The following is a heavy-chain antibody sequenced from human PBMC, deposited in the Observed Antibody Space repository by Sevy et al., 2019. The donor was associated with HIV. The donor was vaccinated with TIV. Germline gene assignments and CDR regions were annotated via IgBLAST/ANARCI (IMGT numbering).Heavy chain of an antibody. CDR2: IKQDGSEK. V-gene: IGHV3-7*01. J-gene: IGHJ6*02. D-gene: IGHD1-26*01. CDR3: ARDLVGASHYYYYGMDV. Sequence: GGSPRLSCAASGFTFSSYWMSWVRQAPGKGLEWVANIKQDGSEKYYVDSVKGRFTISRDNAKNSLYLQMNSLRAEDTAVYYCARDLVGASHYYYYGMDVWGQGTTVTVSS. CDR1: GFTFSSYW.